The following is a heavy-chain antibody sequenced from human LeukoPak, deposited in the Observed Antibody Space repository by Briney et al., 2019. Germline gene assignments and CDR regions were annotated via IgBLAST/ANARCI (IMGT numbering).Heavy chain of an antibody. D-gene: IGHD4-17*01. CDR1: YSSRVSIV. CDR3: AIHDKKSGDPGDSPHC. J-gene: IGHJ4*02. V-gene: IGHV3-30*03. Sequence: GGSLRLSSVPPLYSSRVSIVCSGRQAPGKGLEWVAVISYDGSDKYYADSVKGRFTISRDTFKNTLYLQMSSLRAEDTVVCYCAIHDKKSGDPGDSPHCWGQGTLVTVSS. CDR2: ISYDGSDK.